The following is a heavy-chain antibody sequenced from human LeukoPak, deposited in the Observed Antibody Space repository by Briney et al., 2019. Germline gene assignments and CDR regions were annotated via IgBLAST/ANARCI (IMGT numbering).Heavy chain of an antibody. CDR3: ARNSGLPTKYYYDSSGYPGY. V-gene: IGHV3-30*04. Sequence: GGSLRLSCAASGFTFSSYAMHWVRQAPGKGLEWVAVISYDGSNKYYADSVKGRFTISRDNSKNTLYLQMNSLRAEDTAVYYCARNSGLPTKYYYDSSGYPGYWGQGTLVTVSS. CDR2: ISYDGSNK. CDR1: GFTFSSYA. D-gene: IGHD3-22*01. J-gene: IGHJ4*02.